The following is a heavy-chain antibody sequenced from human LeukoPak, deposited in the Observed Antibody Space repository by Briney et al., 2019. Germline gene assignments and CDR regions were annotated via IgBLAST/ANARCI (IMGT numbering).Heavy chain of an antibody. D-gene: IGHD6-19*01. CDR1: GGSISSSSYY. CDR2: IYYSGST. CDR3: ARHPQWLLRGWFDP. J-gene: IGHJ5*02. Sequence: SETLSLTCTVSGGSISSSSYYWGWIRQPPGKGLEWIGSIYYSGSTYYNPSLKSRVTISVDTSKNQFSLKLSSVTAADTAVYYCARHPQWLLRGWFDPWGQGTLVTVSS. V-gene: IGHV4-39*01.